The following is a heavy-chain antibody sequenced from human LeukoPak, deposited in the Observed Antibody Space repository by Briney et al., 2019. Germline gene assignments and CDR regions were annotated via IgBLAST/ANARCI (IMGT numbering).Heavy chain of an antibody. J-gene: IGHJ4*02. Sequence: AGGPLRLSCSASGFTFGDYGISWVRQGPGQGLEWVSGIDWNGGNTVYADSVKGRFTVSRDNAKNSLYLQMNSLRAEDTALYYCARAGDYYDTHYFDYWGQGTLVSVSS. CDR3: ARAGDYYDTHYFDY. CDR2: IDWNGGNT. V-gene: IGHV3-20*04. CDR1: GFTFGDYG. D-gene: IGHD3-22*01.